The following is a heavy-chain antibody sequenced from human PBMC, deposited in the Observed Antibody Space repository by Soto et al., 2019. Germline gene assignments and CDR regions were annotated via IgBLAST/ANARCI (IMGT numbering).Heavy chain of an antibody. V-gene: IGHV4-31*03. CDR3: ASTGWIQLWPNWFDP. J-gene: IGHJ5*02. Sequence: QVQLQESGPGLVKPSQTLSLTCTVSGGSISSGGYYWSWIRQHPGKGLEWIGYIYYSGSTYYNPSLKSRVTISVYTSKNQFSLKLSSVTAADTAVYYCASTGWIQLWPNWFDPWGQGTLVTVSS. CDR2: IYYSGST. CDR1: GGSISSGGYY. D-gene: IGHD5-18*01.